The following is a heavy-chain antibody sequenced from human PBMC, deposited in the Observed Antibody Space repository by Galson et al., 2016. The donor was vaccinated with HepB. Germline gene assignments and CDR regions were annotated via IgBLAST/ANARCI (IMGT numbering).Heavy chain of an antibody. CDR2: ISSGSSTI. Sequence: SLRLSCAASGFTFSSHGMNWVRQAPGEGLQWISYISSGSSTIYYADSVEGRFTVSRDNAKNSLYLQMNSLSAEDTAVYYCARGQDDGRYGMDAWGQGTTVTVS. D-gene: IGHD2-15*01. J-gene: IGHJ6*02. V-gene: IGHV3-48*04. CDR3: ARGQDDGRYGMDA. CDR1: GFTFSSHG.